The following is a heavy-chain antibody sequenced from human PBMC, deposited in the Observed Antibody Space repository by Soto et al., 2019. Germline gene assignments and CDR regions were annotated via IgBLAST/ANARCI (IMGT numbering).Heavy chain of an antibody. CDR3: AGAPTYSNGWGGGY. CDR1: GYTFSNYA. V-gene: IGHV1-18*01. D-gene: IGHD6-19*01. Sequence: QVQLVQSGAEVKKPGASVKVSCKASGYTFSNYAISWVRQAPGQGLEWMGWISGYNGNTNYAEKLQGRVTMTTDTSTATAYMGLGSMRAADTAVYYWAGAPTYSNGWGGGYWGQGTLVTVSS. CDR2: ISGYNGNT. J-gene: IGHJ4*02.